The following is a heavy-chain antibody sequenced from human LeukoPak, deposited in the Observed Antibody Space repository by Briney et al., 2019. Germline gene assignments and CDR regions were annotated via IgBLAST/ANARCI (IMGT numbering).Heavy chain of an antibody. CDR1: GGTFSSYA. CDR2: IIPILGIA. Sequence: SVNVSCKASGGTFSSYAISWVRQAPGQGLEWMGRIIPILGIANYAQKFQGRVTITADKSTSTAYMELSSLRSEDTAVYYCARARYCSSTSCYHGELNWFDPWGQGTLVTVSS. V-gene: IGHV1-69*04. J-gene: IGHJ5*02. CDR3: ARARYCSSTSCYHGELNWFDP. D-gene: IGHD2-2*01.